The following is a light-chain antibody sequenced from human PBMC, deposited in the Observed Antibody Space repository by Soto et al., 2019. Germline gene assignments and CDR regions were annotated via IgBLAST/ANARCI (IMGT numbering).Light chain of an antibody. CDR3: QDSSTSPWP. J-gene: IGKJ1*01. V-gene: IGKV3-20*01. CDR1: QSVSSK. CDR2: GTS. Sequence: EIVLTQSPGTLSLSPGERATLSCRASQSVSSKLAWYQQKPGQAPRLLIYGTSFRASGIPDRFRGSGSGTDFTLTISSLEPEDSAVYYCQDSSTSPWPFGQGTKVDIK.